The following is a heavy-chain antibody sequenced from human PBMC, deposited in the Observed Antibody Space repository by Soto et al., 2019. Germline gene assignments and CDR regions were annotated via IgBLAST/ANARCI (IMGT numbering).Heavy chain of an antibody. CDR1: GGSFSGYY. V-gene: IGHV4-34*01. Sequence: PSETLSLTCAVYGGSFSGYYWSWIRQPPGKGLEWIGEINHSGSTNYNPSLKSRVTISVDTSKNQFSLKLSSVTAADTAVYYCARAADYGSGRAWFDPWGQGTLVTVSS. CDR3: ARAADYGSGRAWFDP. D-gene: IGHD3-10*01. CDR2: INHSGST. J-gene: IGHJ5*02.